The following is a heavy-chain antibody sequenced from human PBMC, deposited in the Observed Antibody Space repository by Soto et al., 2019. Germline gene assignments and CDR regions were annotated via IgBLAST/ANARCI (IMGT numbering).Heavy chain of an antibody. CDR3: ARSSQSTVTTCDY. Sequence: QVQLQESGPGLVKPSQTLSLPCTVSGGSISSGGYYWSCIRQHPGKRLAWIGYIYYTGSTYYNPSIQSRDTISVETSKDHFSLKRSSVTAADTAVYYCARSSQSTVTTCDYWGQGTLVTVSS. J-gene: IGHJ4*02. CDR2: IYYTGST. V-gene: IGHV4-31*03. CDR1: GGSISSGGYY. D-gene: IGHD4-17*01.